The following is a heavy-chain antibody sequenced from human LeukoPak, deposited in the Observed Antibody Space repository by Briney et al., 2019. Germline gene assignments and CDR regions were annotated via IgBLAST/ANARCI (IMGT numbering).Heavy chain of an antibody. V-gene: IGHV4-59*01. CDR2: IYYSGST. Sequence: PSETLSLTCTVSGGSISSYYWSWIRQPPGKGLEWIGYIYYSGSTNYNPSLKSRVTISVDTSKNQFSLKLSSVTAADTAVYYCARVGYELPGGFDPWGQGTLVTVSS. D-gene: IGHD6-13*01. CDR3: ARVGYELPGGFDP. CDR1: GGSISSYY. J-gene: IGHJ5*02.